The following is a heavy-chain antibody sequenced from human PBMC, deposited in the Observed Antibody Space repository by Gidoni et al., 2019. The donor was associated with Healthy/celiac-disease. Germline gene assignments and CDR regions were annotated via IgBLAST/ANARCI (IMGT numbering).Heavy chain of an antibody. V-gene: IGHV3-30-3*01. Sequence: GFTFSSYAMHWVRQAPGKGLEWVAVISYDGSNKYYADSVKGRFTISRDNSKNTLYLQMNSLRAEDTAVYYCARAKSGPYGDPKRGYFDYWGQGTLVTVSS. J-gene: IGHJ4*02. D-gene: IGHD4-17*01. CDR2: ISYDGSNK. CDR3: ARAKSGPYGDPKRGYFDY. CDR1: GFTFSSYA.